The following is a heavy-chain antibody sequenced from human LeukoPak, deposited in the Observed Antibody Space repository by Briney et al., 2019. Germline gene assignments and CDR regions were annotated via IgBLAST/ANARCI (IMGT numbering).Heavy chain of an antibody. CDR3: AADQVVGGVNDAFDI. J-gene: IGHJ3*02. V-gene: IGHV1-69*04. D-gene: IGHD3-3*01. CDR1: GGTFSSYA. CDR2: IIPILGIA. Sequence: SVKVSCKASGGTFSSYAISWVRQAPGQGLEWMGRIIPILGIANYAQKFQGRVTITADKSTSTAYMELSSLRSEDTAVYYCAADQVVGGVNDAFDIWGQGTMVTVSS.